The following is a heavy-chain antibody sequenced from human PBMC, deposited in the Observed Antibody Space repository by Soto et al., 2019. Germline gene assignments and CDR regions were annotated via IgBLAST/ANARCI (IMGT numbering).Heavy chain of an antibody. CDR1: GFTFSSYS. Sequence: EVQLVESGGGLVQPGGSLRLSCAASGFTFSSYSMNWVRQAPGKGLEWVSFISSSSSTIYYADSVKGRFTISRDNAWKTQYLQMNSLRAEDTAVYDCACLGVTTYHYWGQGTLVTVSS. V-gene: IGHV3-48*01. CDR2: ISSSSSTI. D-gene: IGHD4-17*01. J-gene: IGHJ4*02. CDR3: ACLGVTTYHY.